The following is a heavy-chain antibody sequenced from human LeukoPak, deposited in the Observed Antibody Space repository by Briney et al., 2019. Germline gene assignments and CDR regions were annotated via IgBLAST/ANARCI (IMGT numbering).Heavy chain of an antibody. J-gene: IGHJ4*02. Sequence: SETLSLTCAVYGGSFSGYYWSWIRQPPGKGLEWIGEINHSGSTNYNPSLKSRVTISVDTSKNQFSLKLSSVTAADTAVYYCARGGLRRRDYYGSGSYSNGIFDYWGQGTLVTVSS. CDR1: GGSFSGYY. CDR3: ARGGLRRRDYYGSGSYSNGIFDY. D-gene: IGHD3-10*01. V-gene: IGHV4-34*01. CDR2: INHSGST.